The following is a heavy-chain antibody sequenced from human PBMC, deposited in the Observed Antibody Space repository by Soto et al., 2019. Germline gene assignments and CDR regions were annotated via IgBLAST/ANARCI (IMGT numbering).Heavy chain of an antibody. V-gene: IGHV1-18*01. CDR1: GYTFTNYG. J-gene: IGHJ5*02. D-gene: IGHD3-10*01. CDR2: INVYNGNT. Sequence: QVQLVQSGGEVKKPGASVKVSCKASGYTFTNYGLSWVRPAPGQGLEWMGWINVYNGNTKYAQKVQGRVTMTTDTSTSTAYMELRSLRSDDTAVYYCARGVGSGSYDNQYNWFDPWGQGTLVTVSS. CDR3: ARGVGSGSYDNQYNWFDP.